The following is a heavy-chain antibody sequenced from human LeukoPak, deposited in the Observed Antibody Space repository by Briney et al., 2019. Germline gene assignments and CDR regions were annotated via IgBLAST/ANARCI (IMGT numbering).Heavy chain of an antibody. V-gene: IGHV3-33*08. D-gene: IGHD6-13*01. CDR2: IWYDGSNK. Sequence: PGGSLRLSCAASGFTFSSYGMHWVRQAPGKGLEWVAVIWYDGSNKYYADSVKGRFTISRDDSKNTLYLQMNSLRAEDTAVYYCATEGAIVTAGGNFDYWGQGTLVTVSS. CDR3: ATEGAIVTAGGNFDY. CDR1: GFTFSSYG. J-gene: IGHJ4*02.